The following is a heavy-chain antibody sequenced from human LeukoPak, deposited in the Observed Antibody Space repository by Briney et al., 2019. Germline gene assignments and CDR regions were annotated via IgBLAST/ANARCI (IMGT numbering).Heavy chain of an antibody. CDR3: ARQVDTVMALPDY. D-gene: IGHD5-18*01. Sequence: ASVKVSCKASGYTFTSYDLSWVRQAPGQGLEWMGWISAYNGNTNYAQKLQGRVTMTIDTSTTTAYLELRSLRSDDTAIYYCARQVDTVMALPDYWGQGTVVIVSS. CDR2: ISAYNGNT. CDR1: GYTFTSYD. V-gene: IGHV1-18*01. J-gene: IGHJ4*02.